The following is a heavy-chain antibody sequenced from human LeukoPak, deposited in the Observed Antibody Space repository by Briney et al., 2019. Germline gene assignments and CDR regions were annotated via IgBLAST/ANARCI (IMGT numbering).Heavy chain of an antibody. CDR3: VRLKYSSGLLNAFDL. J-gene: IGHJ3*01. D-gene: IGHD6-19*01. V-gene: IGHV5-51*01. CDR1: GYSFTNYW. Sequence: GESLKISCKGSGYSFTNYWIGWVRQMPGKGLEWMGIIYPGDSDTRYSPSFQGQVTISADKSISTAYLQWNSLKASDTAMYYCVRLKYSSGLLNAFDLWGQGTMVTVSS. CDR2: IYPGDSDT.